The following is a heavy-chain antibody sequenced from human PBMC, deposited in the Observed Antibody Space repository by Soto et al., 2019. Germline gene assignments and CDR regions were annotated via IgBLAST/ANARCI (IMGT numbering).Heavy chain of an antibody. CDR3: IKAAAGLFDY. Sequence: GGSLRLSCTASGFAFINAWMSWVRQAPGKGLEWVGRSKSKTDGGTTDYAAPVRGRFTISRDDSKSTLYLEMNSLKTEDTAVYYCIKAAAGLFDYWGQGTLVTVSS. J-gene: IGHJ4*02. V-gene: IGHV3-15*01. CDR1: GFAFINAW. D-gene: IGHD6-13*01. CDR2: SKSKTDGGTT.